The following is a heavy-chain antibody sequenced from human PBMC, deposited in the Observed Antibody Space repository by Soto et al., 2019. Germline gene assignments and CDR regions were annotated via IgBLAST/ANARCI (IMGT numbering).Heavy chain of an antibody. CDR3: ARAYYDSSGYLHY. D-gene: IGHD3-22*01. Sequence: GGSLRLSCAASGFTFSSYAMHWVRQAPGKGLKWVAVISYDGSNKYYADSVKGRFTISRDNSKNTLYLQMNSLRAEDTAVYYCARAYYDSSGYLHYWGQGTLVTVSS. CDR2: ISYDGSNK. V-gene: IGHV3-30-3*01. J-gene: IGHJ4*02. CDR1: GFTFSSYA.